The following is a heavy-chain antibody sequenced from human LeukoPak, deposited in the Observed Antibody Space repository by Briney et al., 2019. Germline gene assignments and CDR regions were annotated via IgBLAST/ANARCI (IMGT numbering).Heavy chain of an antibody. J-gene: IGHJ4*02. V-gene: IGHV4-34*01. CDR2: INHSGST. D-gene: IGHD3-22*01. Sequence: SETLSLTCAVYGGSFSGYYWSWTRQPPGKGLEWIGEINHSGSTNYNPSLKSRVTISVDTSKNQFSLKLSSVTAADTAVYYCARGRNTMTYWGQGTLVTVSS. CDR1: GGSFSGYY. CDR3: ARGRNTMTY.